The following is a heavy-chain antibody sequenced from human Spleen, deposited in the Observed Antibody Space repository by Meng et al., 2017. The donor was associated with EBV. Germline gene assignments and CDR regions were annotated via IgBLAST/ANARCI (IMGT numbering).Heavy chain of an antibody. CDR1: SGTISTSNW. CDR2: VFRTGDT. V-gene: IGHV4-4*02. Sequence: VELGESGPGQVKPSGSLSLHRNVPSGTISTSNWWGWVRQSPKKGLEWIGEVFRTGDTNYNPSHKSRVTILIDKSKNQFSLKLNSVTAADTAIYFCASDGISRYFDNWGPGTLVTVSS. D-gene: IGHD1-1*01. J-gene: IGHJ4*02. CDR3: ASDGISRYFDN.